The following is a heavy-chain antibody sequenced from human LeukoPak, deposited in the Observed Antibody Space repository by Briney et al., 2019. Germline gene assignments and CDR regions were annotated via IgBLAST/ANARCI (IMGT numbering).Heavy chain of an antibody. J-gene: IGHJ4*02. V-gene: IGHV4-59*01. D-gene: IGHD3-10*01. Sequence: SETLSLTCTVSGGSISSYYWSWIRQPPGKGLEWIGYIYYSGSTNYNPSLKSRVTISVGTSKNQFSLKLSSVTAAATAVYYCASLSSDGSGYDYWGQGTLVTVSS. CDR1: GGSISSYY. CDR3: ASLSSDGSGYDY. CDR2: IYYSGST.